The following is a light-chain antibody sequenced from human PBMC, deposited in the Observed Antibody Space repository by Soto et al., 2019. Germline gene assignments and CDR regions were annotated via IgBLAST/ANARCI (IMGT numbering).Light chain of an antibody. CDR3: QQYHRSSIT. CDR1: QSISNG. V-gene: IGKV1-5*01. CDR2: DAS. Sequence: DIQMTQSPTTLSASVGYRVTITCRASQSISNGLAWYQQKPGKAPNLLIYDASTLERGVPSRFSGTGSGTEFTLTISSLQPDDFATYYCQQYHRSSITFGQGTRLEIK. J-gene: IGKJ5*01.